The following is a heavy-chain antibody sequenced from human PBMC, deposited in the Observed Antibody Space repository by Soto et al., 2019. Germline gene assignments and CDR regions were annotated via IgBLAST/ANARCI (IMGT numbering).Heavy chain of an antibody. CDR2: ISAYNGNT. CDR3: ARAGCSGGSCYSDYYYYMDV. J-gene: IGHJ6*03. D-gene: IGHD2-15*01. Sequence: ASVKVSCKASGYTFTSYGISWVRQAPGQGLEWMGWISAYNGNTNYAQKLQGRVTMTTDTSTSTAYMELRSLRSDDTAVFYCARAGCSGGSCYSDYYYYMDVWGKGTTVTVSS. CDR1: GYTFTSYG. V-gene: IGHV1-18*01.